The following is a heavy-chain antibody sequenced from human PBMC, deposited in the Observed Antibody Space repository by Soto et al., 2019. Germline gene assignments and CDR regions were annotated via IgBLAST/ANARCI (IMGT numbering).Heavy chain of an antibody. CDR1: GFTFSSYA. V-gene: IGHV3-23*01. CDR3: AKVNRSGWYWDAFDI. D-gene: IGHD6-19*01. Sequence: EVQLLESGGGLVQPGGSLRLSCAASGFTFSSYAMSWVRQAPGKGLVWVSAISGSGGSTYYADSVTCRFTISRYKSKNTLYLQMNSLRAEDTTVYYCAKVNRSGWYWDAFDIWGQGTMVTVSS. J-gene: IGHJ3*02. CDR2: ISGSGGST.